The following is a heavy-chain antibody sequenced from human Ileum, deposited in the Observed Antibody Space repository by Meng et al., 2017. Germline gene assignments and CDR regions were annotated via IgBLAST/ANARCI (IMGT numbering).Heavy chain of an antibody. V-gene: IGHV1-69*06. CDR2: IIPIFGTA. CDR1: GGTFSSYA. J-gene: IGHJ4*02. Sequence: QVQVVQFGAEVKTPGSSVKVSCKASGGTFSSYAISWVRQAPGQGLEWMGGIIPIFGTANYAQKFQGRVTITADKSTSTAYMELSSLRSEDTAVYYCARGSLWFGELTAQDYWGQGTLVTVSS. D-gene: IGHD3-10*01. CDR3: ARGSLWFGELTAQDY.